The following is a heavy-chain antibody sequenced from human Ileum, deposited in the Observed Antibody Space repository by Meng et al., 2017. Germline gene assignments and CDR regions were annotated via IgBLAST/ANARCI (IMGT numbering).Heavy chain of an antibody. CDR1: GITFSDYY. J-gene: IGHJ4*02. Sequence: QVQLVEAGGGLVKPGGSLRLSCAASGITFSDYYRSWIRQAPGKGLEWVSYISNSGSNIYYVDSVKGRFTISRDNAKNSLYLQMNSLRAEDTAVYYCATLSYSSLGYWGQGTLVTVSS. V-gene: IGHV3-11*01. CDR3: ATLSYSSLGY. D-gene: IGHD1-26*01. CDR2: ISNSGSNI.